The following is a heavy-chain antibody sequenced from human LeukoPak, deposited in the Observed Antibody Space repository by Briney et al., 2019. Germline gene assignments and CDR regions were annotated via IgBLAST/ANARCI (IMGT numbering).Heavy chain of an antibody. D-gene: IGHD5-24*01. Sequence: GGSLRLSCAASGFTFSSYSMNWVRRAPGKGLEWVSSISSSSSYIYYADSVMGRFTISRDNAKNSLYLQMNSLRAEDTAVYYCARDQEDGYNFFDYWGQGTLVTVSS. CDR2: ISSSSSYI. CDR3: ARDQEDGYNFFDY. CDR1: GFTFSSYS. V-gene: IGHV3-21*01. J-gene: IGHJ4*02.